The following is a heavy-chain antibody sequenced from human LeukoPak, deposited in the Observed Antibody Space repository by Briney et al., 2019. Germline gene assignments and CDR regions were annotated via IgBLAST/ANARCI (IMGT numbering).Heavy chain of an antibody. CDR1: GGSINSYY. D-gene: IGHD2-2*01. V-gene: IGHV4-59*12. J-gene: IGHJ5*02. CDR3: ARTPRTYQLTPATVFANPNNNWFDP. Sequence: SETLSLTCTVSGGSINSYYWSWIRQPPGKGLECIGYIHYTGSTNYNPSLKSRVTISVDTSKNQFSLKLSSVTAADTAVYYCARTPRTYQLTPATVFANPNNNWFDPWGQGTLVTVSS. CDR2: IHYTGST.